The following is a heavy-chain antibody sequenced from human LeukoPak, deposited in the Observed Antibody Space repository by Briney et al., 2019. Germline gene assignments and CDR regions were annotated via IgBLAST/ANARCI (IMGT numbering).Heavy chain of an antibody. J-gene: IGHJ4*02. V-gene: IGHV1-8*01. CDR3: ARGGAAAGTCDY. CDR2: MNPNSSNT. D-gene: IGHD6-13*01. CDR1: GYTFTSYD. Sequence: ASVNVSCKASGYTFTSYDINWVRQATGQGLEWMGWMNPNSSNTGYAQKFQGRVTMTRNTSISTAYMELSSLRSEHTAVYYCARGGAAAGTCDYWGQGTLVTVSS.